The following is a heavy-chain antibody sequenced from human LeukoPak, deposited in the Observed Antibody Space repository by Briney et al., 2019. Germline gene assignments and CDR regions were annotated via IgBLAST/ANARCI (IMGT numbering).Heavy chain of an antibody. CDR3: AAVLDFWSGYYTYYFDY. J-gene: IGHJ4*02. Sequence: VASVKVSCKASGFTFTSSAMQWVRQARGQRLEWIGWIVVGSGNTNYAQKFQERVTITRDMSTSTAYMELSNLRSEDTAVYYCAAVLDFWSGYYTYYFDYWGQGTLVTVSS. V-gene: IGHV1-58*02. CDR1: GFTFTSSA. D-gene: IGHD3-3*01. CDR2: IVVGSGNT.